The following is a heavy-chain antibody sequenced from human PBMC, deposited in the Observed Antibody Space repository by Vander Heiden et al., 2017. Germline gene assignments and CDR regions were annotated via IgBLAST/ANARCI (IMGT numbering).Heavy chain of an antibody. CDR1: GYTFTSYY. CDR2: INPSGGGT. V-gene: IGHV1-46*01. J-gene: IGHJ2*01. CDR3: ARRAGWYFDL. Sequence: QVQLVQSGAEVKKPGASVKVSCKASGYTFTSYYMHWVRQAPGQGLGWMGIINPSGGGTSYAQKFQGRVTVTRDTSTSTVYMELSSLRSEDTAVYYCARRAGWYFDLWGRGTLVTVSS.